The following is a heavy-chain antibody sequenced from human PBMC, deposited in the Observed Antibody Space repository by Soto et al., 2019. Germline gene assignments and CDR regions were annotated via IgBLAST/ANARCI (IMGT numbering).Heavy chain of an antibody. CDR2: IYYSGST. V-gene: IGHV4-31*03. J-gene: IGHJ4*02. CDR1: GGSISSGGYY. D-gene: IGHD4-4*01. CDR3: ARGTTVTTTDLGY. Sequence: TLSLTCTVSGGSISSGGYYWSWIRQHPGKGLEWIGYIYYSGSTYYNPSLKSRVTISVDTSKNQFSLKLSSVTAADTAVYYCARGTTVTTTDLGYWGQGTLVTVSS.